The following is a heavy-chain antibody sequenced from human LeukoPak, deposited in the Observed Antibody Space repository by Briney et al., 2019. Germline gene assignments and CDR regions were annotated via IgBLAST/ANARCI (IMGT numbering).Heavy chain of an antibody. J-gene: IGHJ4*02. Sequence: QAGGSLRLSCAASGFTFSSYWMHWVRQAPGKGLVWVSRINSDGSSTSYADSVKGRFTISRDNAKNTLYLQMNSLRAEDTAVYYCARDLADSSGFVGCYYWGPGNLVTVSS. D-gene: IGHD3-22*01. V-gene: IGHV3-74*01. CDR2: INSDGSST. CDR3: ARDLADSSGFVGCYY. CDR1: GFTFSSYW.